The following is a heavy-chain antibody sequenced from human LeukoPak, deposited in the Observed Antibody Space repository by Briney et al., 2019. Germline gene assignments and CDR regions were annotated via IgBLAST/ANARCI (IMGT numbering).Heavy chain of an antibody. CDR2: ISAYNGNT. CDR1: GYTFTGYY. D-gene: IGHD6-19*01. Sequence: GASVKVSCKASGYTFTGYYMHWVRQAPGQGLEWMGWISAYNGNTNYAQELQGRVTMTTDTSTSTAYMELRSLRSDDTAVYYCARVDFQRIAVAARSFDYWGQGTLVTVSS. V-gene: IGHV1-18*04. CDR3: ARVDFQRIAVAARSFDY. J-gene: IGHJ4*02.